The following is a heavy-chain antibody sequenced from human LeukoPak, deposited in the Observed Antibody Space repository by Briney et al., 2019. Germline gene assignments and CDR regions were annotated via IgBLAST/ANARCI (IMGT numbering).Heavy chain of an antibody. CDR1: GFIFSSYG. D-gene: IGHD1-26*01. J-gene: IGHJ5*02. CDR2: ISSSSPII. CDR3: ARDRVGAPERVWGFDP. Sequence: PGGSLRLSCAASGFIFSSYGMNWVRQAPGKGLEWVSYISSSSPIIYYADSVKGRFTISRDNAKNSLYLQMNSLRAEDTAVYYCARDRVGAPERVWGFDPWGQGTLVTVSS. V-gene: IGHV3-48*01.